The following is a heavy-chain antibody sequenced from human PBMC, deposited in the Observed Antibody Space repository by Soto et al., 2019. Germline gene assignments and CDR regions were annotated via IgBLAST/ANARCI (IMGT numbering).Heavy chain of an antibody. Sequence: ASETLSLTCAVYGGSFSGYYWSWIRQPPGKGLEWIGEINHSGSTNYNPSLKSRVTISVDKSKNQFSLKLSSVTAADTAVYYCARVGQLPRGFEPWGQGTLVTVSS. CDR3: ARVGQLPRGFEP. CDR1: GGSFSGYY. J-gene: IGHJ5*02. D-gene: IGHD6-6*01. CDR2: INHSGST. V-gene: IGHV4-34*01.